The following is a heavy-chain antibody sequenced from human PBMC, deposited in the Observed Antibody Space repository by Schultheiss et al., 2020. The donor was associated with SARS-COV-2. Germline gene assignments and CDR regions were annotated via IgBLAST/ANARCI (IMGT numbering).Heavy chain of an antibody. J-gene: IGHJ6*02. V-gene: IGHV4-38-2*02. CDR1: GYSISSGYY. CDR3: ARDIGQLGLYYYGMDV. Sequence: SETLSLTCAVSGYSISSGYYWGWIRQPPGKGLEWIGSIYHSGSTYYNPSLKSRVTISVDTSKNQFSLKLSSVTAADTAVYYCARDIGQLGLYYYGMDVWGQGTTVTVSS. D-gene: IGHD6-6*01. CDR2: IYHSGST.